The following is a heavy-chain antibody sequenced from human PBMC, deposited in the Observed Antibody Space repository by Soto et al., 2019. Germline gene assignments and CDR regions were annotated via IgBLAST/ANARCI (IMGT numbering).Heavy chain of an antibody. Sequence: GGSLRLSCAASGFTFSSYAMSWVRQAPGKGLEWVSAISGSGGSTYYADSVKGRFTISRDNSKNTLYLQMNSLRAEDTAVYYCAKSEGSGYAKLRAFSGYWGQGTLVTVSS. CDR3: AKSEGSGYAKLRAFSGY. V-gene: IGHV3-23*01. CDR2: ISGSGGST. CDR1: GFTFSSYA. D-gene: IGHD5-12*01. J-gene: IGHJ4*02.